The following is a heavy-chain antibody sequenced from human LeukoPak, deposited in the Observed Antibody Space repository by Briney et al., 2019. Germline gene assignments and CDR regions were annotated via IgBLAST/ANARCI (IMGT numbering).Heavy chain of an antibody. CDR1: GFIVRSYH. CDR3: ARERPDSRNLDS. V-gene: IGHV3-66*01. D-gene: IGHD1-14*01. J-gene: IGHJ4*02. CDR2: TDSGDTT. Sequence: GGSLTLSCAALGFIVRSYHIHWVRQATGKGLEWVSITDSGDTTYYADSVKGRFIISRDDSKNTLSLQMNGLRVEDTAVYYCARERPDSRNLDSWGRGALVTVSS.